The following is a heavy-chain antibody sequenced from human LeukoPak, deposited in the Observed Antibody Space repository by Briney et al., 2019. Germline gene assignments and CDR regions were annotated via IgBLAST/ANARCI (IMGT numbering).Heavy chain of an antibody. V-gene: IGHV3-23*01. CDR2: SGTSGDT. D-gene: IGHD1-1*01. J-gene: IGHJ5*02. CDR3: ANDATGTTRVNWFDP. CDR1: GFTFSSYA. Sequence: GGSLRLSCAVSGFTFSSYAMSWVRQAPGRGLEWVSLSGTSGDTYYADSVKGRFTISRDNSKNTLYLQMNSLRAEDTAVYYCANDATGTTRVNWFDPWGQGTLVTVSS.